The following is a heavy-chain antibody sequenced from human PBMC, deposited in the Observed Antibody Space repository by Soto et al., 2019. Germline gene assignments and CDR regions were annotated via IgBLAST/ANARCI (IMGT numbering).Heavy chain of an antibody. V-gene: IGHV3-21*01. Sequence: EVQLVESGGGLVKPGGSLRLSCAASGFTFSSYSMNWVRQAPGKGLEWVSSISSSSSYIYYADSVKGRFTISRDNAKNSLYLQMNSLRAEDTAVYYCARDFWSGPTNPSSGMDVWGQGTTVTVSS. CDR2: ISSSSSYI. D-gene: IGHD3-3*01. CDR1: GFTFSSYS. CDR3: ARDFWSGPTNPSSGMDV. J-gene: IGHJ6*02.